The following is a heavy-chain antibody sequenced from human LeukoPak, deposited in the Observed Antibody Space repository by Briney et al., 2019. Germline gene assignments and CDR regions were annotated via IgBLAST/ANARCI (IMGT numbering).Heavy chain of an antibody. D-gene: IGHD3-9*01. V-gene: IGHV3-30*04. Sequence: GRSLRLSCAASGFTFSSYAMHWVRQAPGKGLEWVAVISYDGSNKYYADSVKGRFTISRDNSKNTLYLQTNSLRAEDTAVYYCARENYDILTGHRMDVWGQGTTVTVSS. CDR1: GFTFSSYA. CDR2: ISYDGSNK. J-gene: IGHJ6*02. CDR3: ARENYDILTGHRMDV.